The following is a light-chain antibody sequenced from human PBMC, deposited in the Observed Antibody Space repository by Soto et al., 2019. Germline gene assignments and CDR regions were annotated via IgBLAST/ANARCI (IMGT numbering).Light chain of an antibody. CDR2: GAS. V-gene: IGKV3-20*01. J-gene: IGKJ3*01. CDR1: QSISNNY. Sequence: DIVLTQSPGTLSLSPGERATLSCRATQSISNNYLAWYQQKPGQAPRLLIYGASSRATGIPDRFSGSGSGTDFTLTISRLEPEDFAVYYCQQYGGSPLFTFGPGTKVDIE. CDR3: QQYGGSPLFT.